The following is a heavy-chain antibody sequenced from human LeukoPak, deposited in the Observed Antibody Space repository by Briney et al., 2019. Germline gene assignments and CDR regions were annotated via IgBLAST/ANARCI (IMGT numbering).Heavy chain of an antibody. V-gene: IGHV3-21*01. J-gene: IGHJ4*02. CDR2: ISSSSSYI. D-gene: IGHD3-22*01. CDR1: GFTFSSYS. Sequence: GGSLRLSCAASGFTFSSYSMNWVRQAPGKGLEWVSSISSSSSYIYYADSVKGRFTTSRDNAKNSLYLQMNSLRAEDTAVYYCARDGHYYDSSGYAYWGQGTLVTVSS. CDR3: ARDGHYYDSSGYAY.